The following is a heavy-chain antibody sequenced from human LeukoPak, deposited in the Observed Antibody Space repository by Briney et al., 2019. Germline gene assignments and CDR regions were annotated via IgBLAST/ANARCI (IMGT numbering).Heavy chain of an antibody. CDR1: GYTFTCYY. V-gene: IGHV1-2*02. J-gene: IGHJ4*02. CDR2: TNPNSGGR. Sequence: ASVKVSCKASGYTFTCYYMNWVRQAPGQGLGWMGWTNPNSGGRNYAQKFQGRVTMTRDTYISTASLDLSRHRLGDTAAYYCARARIPDDCGDYGAAVLGYWGQGALVTVSS. D-gene: IGHD4-17*01. CDR3: ARARIPDDCGDYGAAVLGY.